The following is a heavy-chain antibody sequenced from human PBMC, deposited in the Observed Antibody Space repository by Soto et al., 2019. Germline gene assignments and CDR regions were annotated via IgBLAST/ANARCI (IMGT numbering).Heavy chain of an antibody. J-gene: IGHJ4*02. CDR2: ISGAAGST. CDR3: ARSLPLYDATGYYRAPSDH. Sequence: GGSLRLSCAGSGFTFSSYAMNWVRQAPGKGLEWISGISGAAGSTYTADSVKGRFTISRDNSKNTLYLQMNSLRAEDTAVYYCARSLPLYDATGYYRAPSDHWGQGTLVTVSS. D-gene: IGHD3-9*01. CDR1: GFTFSSYA. V-gene: IGHV3-23*01.